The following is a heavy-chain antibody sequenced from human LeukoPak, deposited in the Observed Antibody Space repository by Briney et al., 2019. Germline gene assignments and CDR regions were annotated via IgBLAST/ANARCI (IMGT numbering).Heavy chain of an antibody. CDR3: ARWLYSSGWAIDY. CDR1: GGTFSSYA. Sequence: ASVKVSCKASGGTFSSYAISWVRQAPGQGLEWMGGIIPIFGTANYAQKFQGRVTITADKSTSTAYMELSSLRSEDTAVYYCARWLYSSGWAIDYWGQGTLVTVSS. CDR2: IIPIFGTA. J-gene: IGHJ4*02. D-gene: IGHD6-19*01. V-gene: IGHV1-69*06.